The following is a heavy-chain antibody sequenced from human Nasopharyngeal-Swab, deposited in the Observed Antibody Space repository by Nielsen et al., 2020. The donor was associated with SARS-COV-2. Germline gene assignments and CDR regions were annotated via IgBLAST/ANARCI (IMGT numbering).Heavy chain of an antibody. CDR2: IHQHGNDK. V-gene: IGHV3-7*01. CDR3: ATGEYSSGWWIFDY. CDR1: GFICGDYW. J-gene: IGHJ4*02. D-gene: IGHD6-19*01. Sequence: GESLKISCEASGFICGDYWMTWVRQAPGKGLEWVANIHQHGNDKYYVDSVRGRFTISRDNAKNSLYLQMDSLRDEDTAVYFCATGEYSSGWWIFDYWGQGTLVTVSS.